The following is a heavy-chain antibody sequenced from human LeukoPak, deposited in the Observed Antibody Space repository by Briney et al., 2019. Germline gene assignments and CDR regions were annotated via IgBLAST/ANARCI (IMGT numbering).Heavy chain of an antibody. CDR1: GGSFSGYY. CDR3: ARGLVGARHDAFDI. V-gene: IGHV4-34*01. CDR2: INHSGSN. Sequence: SETLSLTCAVYGGSFSGYYWSWIRQPPGKGLEWIGEINHSGSNNYNPSLKSRVTISVDTSKNQFSLKLSSVTAADTAVYYCARGLVGARHDAFDIWGQGTMVTVSS. J-gene: IGHJ3*02. D-gene: IGHD1-26*01.